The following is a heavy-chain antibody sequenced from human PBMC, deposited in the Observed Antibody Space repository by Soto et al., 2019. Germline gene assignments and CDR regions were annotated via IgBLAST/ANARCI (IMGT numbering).Heavy chain of an antibody. J-gene: IGHJ4*02. D-gene: IGHD3-3*01. CDR3: ATEPSYDFWSGQRPDY. CDR1: GGTFSSYT. V-gene: IGHV1-69*02. CDR2: IIPILGIA. Sequence: ASVKVSCKASGGTFSSYTISWVRQAPGQGLEWMGRIIPILGIANYAQKFQGRVTITADKSTSTAYMELSSLRSEDTAVYYCATEPSYDFWSGQRPDYWGQGTLVTVSS.